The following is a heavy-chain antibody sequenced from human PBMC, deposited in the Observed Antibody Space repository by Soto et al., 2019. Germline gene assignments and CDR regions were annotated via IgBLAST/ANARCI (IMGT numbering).Heavy chain of an antibody. CDR3: AREDWSGGSCYDDTFDN. D-gene: IGHD2-15*01. CDR1: GYTFTGYY. Sequence: ASVKVSCKASGYTFTGYYIHWVRQAPGQGLEWMGWINPNSGGTNYAQKFQGWVTMTRDTSISTAYMVLSRLRSDDTVVYYCAREDWSGGSCYDDTFDNWGQGTMVTVAS. J-gene: IGHJ3*02. CDR2: INPNSGGT. V-gene: IGHV1-2*04.